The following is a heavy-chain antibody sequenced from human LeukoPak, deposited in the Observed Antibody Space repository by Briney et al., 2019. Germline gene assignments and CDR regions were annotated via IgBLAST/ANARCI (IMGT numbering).Heavy chain of an antibody. J-gene: IGHJ6*02. V-gene: IGHV3-7*03. Sequence: GGSLRLSCAASGFTFSSYAVHWVRQAPGKGLEWVASINHNGNVNYYVDSVKGRFTISRDNAKNSLYLQMSNLRAEDTAVYFCARGGGLDVWGQGATVTVSS. CDR2: INHNGNVN. D-gene: IGHD3-16*01. CDR1: GFTFSSYA. CDR3: ARGGGLDV.